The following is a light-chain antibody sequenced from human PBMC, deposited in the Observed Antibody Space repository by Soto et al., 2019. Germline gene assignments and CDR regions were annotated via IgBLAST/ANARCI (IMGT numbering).Light chain of an antibody. CDR1: SGSIASND. CDR2: ENN. J-gene: IGLJ2*01. CDR3: QSYDSSTVV. V-gene: IGLV6-57*04. Sequence: NFMLTQPHSVSESPGKTVTISCTRSSGSIASNDVQWYQQRPGSAPTTVIYENNQRPSGVPDRFSGSTDGSSNSAFLTISGLQTEDEADYYCQSYDSSTVVFGGGTKLTVL.